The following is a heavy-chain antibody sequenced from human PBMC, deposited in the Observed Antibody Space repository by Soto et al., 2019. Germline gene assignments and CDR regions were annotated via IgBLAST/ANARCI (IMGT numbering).Heavy chain of an antibody. CDR1: GFTFGDYT. D-gene: IGHD2-15*01. CDR2: VSWDGGST. Sequence: EVQLVESGGDVVQPGGSLRLSCEASGFTFGDYTMHWVRQAPGRGLEWVSLVSWDGGSTYVADSVKGRITVSRDNSKNHLYLQMRSLTAGDTALYYCATGQRGWYYFDYWGQGTLVTVSS. V-gene: IGHV3-43*01. J-gene: IGHJ4*02. CDR3: ATGQRGWYYFDY.